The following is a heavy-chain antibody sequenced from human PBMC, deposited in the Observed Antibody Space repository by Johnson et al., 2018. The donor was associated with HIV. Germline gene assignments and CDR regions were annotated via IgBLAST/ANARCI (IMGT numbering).Heavy chain of an antibody. J-gene: IGHJ3*02. Sequence: VQLVESGGGVVQPGRSLRLSCAASGFSFDDYAMHWVRQAPGKGLEWVANINQDGSEHYYVDSVSGRFTISRDNAKDSLFLQMNSLRAEDTAVYYCARGISRYYGSGSAPGDGAFDIWGQGTMVTVSS. CDR1: GFSFDDYA. CDR2: INQDGSEH. CDR3: ARGISRYYGSGSAPGDGAFDI. D-gene: IGHD3-10*01. V-gene: IGHV3-7*03.